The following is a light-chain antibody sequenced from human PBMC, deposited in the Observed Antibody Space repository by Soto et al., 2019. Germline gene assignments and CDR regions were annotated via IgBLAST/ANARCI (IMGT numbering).Light chain of an antibody. V-gene: IGKV2-28*01. CDR2: LGS. CDR1: QSLLRSNGYNY. J-gene: IGKJ3*01. CDR3: MQALQAGGFT. Sequence: DIVMTQSPLSLPVTPGKPASISCRSIQSLLRSNGYNYLDWYLQKPAQSPQLXXYLGSNRASGVPDRFSGSGSGTDFTLKISRVEAQDVGVYYCMQALQAGGFTFGPGTKVDI.